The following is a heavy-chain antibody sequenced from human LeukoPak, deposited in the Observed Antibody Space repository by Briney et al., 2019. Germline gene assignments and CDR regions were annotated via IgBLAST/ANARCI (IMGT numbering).Heavy chain of an antibody. D-gene: IGHD5-18*01. CDR2: MNPNSGNT. CDR3: ARGYSYGYEADY. Sequence: ASVTVSCKSSGYTFTSYDINWVRQATGQGLEWMGWMNPNSGNTGYAQKFQGRVTITRNTPISTAYMELSSLRSEDTAVYYRARGYSYGYEADYWGQGTLVTVSS. J-gene: IGHJ4*02. V-gene: IGHV1-8*03. CDR1: GYTFTSYD.